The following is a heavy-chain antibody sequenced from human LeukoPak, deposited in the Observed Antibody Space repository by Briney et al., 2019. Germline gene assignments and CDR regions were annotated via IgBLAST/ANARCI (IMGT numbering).Heavy chain of an antibody. D-gene: IGHD4-17*01. V-gene: IGHV3-74*01. Sequence: GGSLRLSCSASGFTFSSYWMHWLRQAPGKGLVWVSRINRVASSTGNAASVKGRYTISRDNAKNTLYPQMTSLRAEDTAVYYCARETTAPYYYYYMDVWGKGTPVTVSS. CDR1: GFTFSSYW. CDR2: INRVASST. CDR3: ARETTAPYYYYYMDV. J-gene: IGHJ6*03.